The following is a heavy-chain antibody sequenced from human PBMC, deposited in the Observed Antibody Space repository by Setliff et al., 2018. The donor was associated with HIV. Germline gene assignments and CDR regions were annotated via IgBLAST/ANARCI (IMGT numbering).Heavy chain of an antibody. CDR1: GASVSSDNW. Sequence: SETLSLTCTVSGASVSSDNWWTWVRQAPGKGLEWIGEIYHSEYTNYNPSLKSRVSMSVDKSKNQFSVKLTSVTAADTAVYYCARGHCSGTNCYGVDYYGMDVWGQGTTVTVS. D-gene: IGHD2-2*01. CDR3: ARGHCSGTNCYGVDYYGMDV. J-gene: IGHJ6*02. V-gene: IGHV4-4*02. CDR2: IYHSEYT.